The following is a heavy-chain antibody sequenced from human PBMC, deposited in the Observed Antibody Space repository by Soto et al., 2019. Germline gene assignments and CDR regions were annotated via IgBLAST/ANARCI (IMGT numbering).Heavy chain of an antibody. Sequence: QLQESGPGLVKPLETLSLTCTVSGASIITANFYWAWIRQSPGTGLDWMGSICFGRDTYFNPSLKSRLTISADTSKNQFSLHLNSVTAADTAVYYCARQPLHRVGSSISTLDIWGQGTVVTVSS. D-gene: IGHD1-26*01. CDR3: ARQPLHRVGSSISTLDI. CDR1: GASIITANFY. V-gene: IGHV4-39*01. J-gene: IGHJ3*02. CDR2: ICFGRDT.